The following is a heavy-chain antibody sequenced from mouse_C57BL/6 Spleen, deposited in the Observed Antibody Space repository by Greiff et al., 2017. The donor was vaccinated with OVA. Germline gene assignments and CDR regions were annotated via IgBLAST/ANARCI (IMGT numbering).Heavy chain of an antibody. J-gene: IGHJ3*01. CDR1: GYTFTSYG. D-gene: IGHD1-1*01. V-gene: IGHV1-81*01. CDR2: IYPRSGNT. Sequence: QVQLKESGAELARPGASVKLSCKASGYTFTSYGISWVKQRTGQGLEWIGEIYPRSGNTYYNEKFKGKATLTADNYTSTAYMELRSLTYEDSAVYCCARRGYYGSSPYWGQGTLVTVSA. CDR3: ARRGYYGSSPY.